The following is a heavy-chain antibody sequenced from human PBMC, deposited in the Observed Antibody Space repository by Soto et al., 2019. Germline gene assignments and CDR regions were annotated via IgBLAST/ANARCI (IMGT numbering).Heavy chain of an antibody. Sequence: EVQLLESGGGLVQPGGSLRLSCAGTGFTFSSYGMSWVRQAPGKGLEWVSTIRGSAGNANYADSVKGRVTISRDDSTNTVHLQMNSLRPDATAVYYCAKHLWFGESVFDPWGQGTLVVVSS. V-gene: IGHV3-23*01. D-gene: IGHD3-10*01. CDR1: GFTFSSYG. CDR2: IRGSAGNA. J-gene: IGHJ5*02. CDR3: AKHLWFGESVFDP.